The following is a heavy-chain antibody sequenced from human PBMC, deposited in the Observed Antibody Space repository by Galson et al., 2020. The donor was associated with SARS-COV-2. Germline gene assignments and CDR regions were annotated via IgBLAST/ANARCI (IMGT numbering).Heavy chain of an antibody. CDR1: GITFSSYV. CDR2: ISYDGSNK. V-gene: IGHV3-30*18. J-gene: IGHJ6*02. D-gene: IGHD3-10*01. Sequence: QLGESLKISCAASGITFSSYVMHWVRQAPGKGLEWVAVISYDGSNKYYADSVKGRFTIARDNSKNTLYLQMNSLRAEDTAVYYCAKDYLWFGEYYYYYYGMDVWGQGTTVTVSS. CDR3: AKDYLWFGEYYYYYYGMDV.